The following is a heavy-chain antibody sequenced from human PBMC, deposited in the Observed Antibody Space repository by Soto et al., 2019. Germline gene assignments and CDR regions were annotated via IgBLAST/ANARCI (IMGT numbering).Heavy chain of an antibody. Sequence: QVQLVESGGGVVQPGGSLRLSCATSGFTFSDSGMHWVRQAPGKGLEWVAVIWSDGSDKSYADSVEGRFTISRDNSKKTLYFKKNSLRAGEQGVYYCGGGNRFRRSAGWGGGFDYWGQGTLVTVSS. J-gene: IGHJ4*02. V-gene: IGHV3-33*01. D-gene: IGHD3-16*01. CDR1: GFTFSDSG. CDR2: IWSDGSDK. CDR3: GGGNRFRRSAGWGGGFDY.